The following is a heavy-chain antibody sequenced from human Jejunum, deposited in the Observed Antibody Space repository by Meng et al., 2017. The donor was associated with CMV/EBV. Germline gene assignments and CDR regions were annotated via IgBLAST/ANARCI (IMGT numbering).Heavy chain of an antibody. J-gene: IGHJ4*02. V-gene: IGHV3-21*01. CDR3: ARVGKAGGIDY. CDR2: ISSSSAYI. D-gene: IGHD3-16*01. Sequence: EVQLVVFGGGLVEPGVSLRVSCAASGFAFSSYYMNWVRQAAGRGLEWVSSISSSSAYIYYADSLKDRFTVSRDNAKNSLYLQMNSLRGEDTAVYYCARVGKAGGIDYWGQGTLVTVSS. CDR1: GFAFSSYY.